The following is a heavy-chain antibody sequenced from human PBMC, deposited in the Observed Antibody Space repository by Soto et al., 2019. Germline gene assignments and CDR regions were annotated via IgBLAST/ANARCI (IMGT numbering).Heavy chain of an antibody. CDR2: LYYGRSA. J-gene: IGHJ4*02. Sequence: QVQLQESGPGLVKPSETLSLTCAVSGDSISSYYCMWIRQPPGKGLESIGYLYYGRSANYNPSLKGRVPLSVDTSTNQCSLTLSSMTAADTAVYYCALRSMAVVPEYWGQGTLVTVSS. CDR3: ALRSMAVVPEY. CDR1: GDSISSYY. V-gene: IGHV4-59*01. D-gene: IGHD3-22*01.